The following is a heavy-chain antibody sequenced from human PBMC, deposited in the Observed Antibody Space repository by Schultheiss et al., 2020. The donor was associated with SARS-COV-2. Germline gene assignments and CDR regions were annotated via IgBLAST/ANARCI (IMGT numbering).Heavy chain of an antibody. V-gene: IGHV1-8*01. D-gene: IGHD2-15*01. CDR2: MNPNSGNT. CDR3: ARDIVVVVAARGWFDP. CDR1: GYTFTSYD. J-gene: IGHJ5*02. Sequence: ESLKLSCKASGYTFTSYDINWVRQATGQGLEWMGWMNPNSGNTGYAQKFQGRVTMTRDTSISTAYMELSRLRSDDTAVYYCARDIVVVVAARGWFDPWGQGALVTVSS.